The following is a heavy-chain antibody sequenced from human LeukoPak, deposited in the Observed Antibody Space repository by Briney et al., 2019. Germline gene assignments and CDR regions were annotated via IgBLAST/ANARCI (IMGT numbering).Heavy chain of an antibody. CDR3: AKLLLPASKGAFII. D-gene: IGHD2-2*01. CDR2: INFSGTT. CDR1: GGSLSGSY. J-gene: IGHJ3*02. Sequence: SETLSLTCSVSGGSLSGSYWRWVRQSAGERPEHIGRINFSGTTNYNPSLRSRVTLSMDTSKNQVSLDLSAVTAADTAVYYCAKLLLPASKGAFIIWGLGTLVTVSS. V-gene: IGHV4-4*07.